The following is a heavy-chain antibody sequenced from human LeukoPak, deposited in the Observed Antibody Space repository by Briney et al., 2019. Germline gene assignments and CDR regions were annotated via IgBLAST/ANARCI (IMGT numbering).Heavy chain of an antibody. D-gene: IGHD5-12*01. Sequence: ASVKVSCKASGDTFTSYGFTWVRQAPGQGLEGMGWISAYNGATDYARILQGRVIMTAETSTSTVSMELRSLTSDDTAVYYCARCWSYDRGYCDYWGQGTLVTVSS. CDR1: GDTFTSYG. CDR3: ARCWSYDRGYCDY. CDR2: ISAYNGAT. V-gene: IGHV1-18*01. J-gene: IGHJ4*02.